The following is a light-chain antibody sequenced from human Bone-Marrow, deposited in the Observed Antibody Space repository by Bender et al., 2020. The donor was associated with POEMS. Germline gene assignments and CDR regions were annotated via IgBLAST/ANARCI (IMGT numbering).Light chain of an antibody. CDR1: SNDIGNYNL. V-gene: IGLV2-14*03. CDR2: DVS. CDR3: SSYAAYNDFVV. J-gene: IGLJ2*01. Sequence: QPALTQPASVSGSPGQSITISCSGASNDIGNYNLVTWYQQHPGKAPKFVIYDVSNRPAGVSRRFSGSKSDTTASLSISGLQPDDEADYYCSSYAAYNDFVVFGGGTKLSVL.